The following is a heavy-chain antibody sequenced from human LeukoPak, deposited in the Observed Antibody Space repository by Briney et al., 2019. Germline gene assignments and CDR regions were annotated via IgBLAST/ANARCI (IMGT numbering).Heavy chain of an antibody. J-gene: IGHJ3*02. V-gene: IGHV1-69*06. CDR1: GGTFSSYA. CDR3: ARDRSTIGYSYGYDAFDI. CDR2: IIPIFGTA. Sequence: ASVKVSCKASGGTFSSYAISWVRQAPGQGLEWMGGIIPIFGTANYAQKFQGRVTITADKSTSTAYMELSSLRSEDTAVYYCARDRSTIGYSYGYDAFDIWGQGTMVTVSS. D-gene: IGHD5-18*01.